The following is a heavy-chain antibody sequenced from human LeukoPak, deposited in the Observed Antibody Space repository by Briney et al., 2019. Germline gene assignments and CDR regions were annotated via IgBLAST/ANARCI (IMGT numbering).Heavy chain of an antibody. V-gene: IGHV3-23*01. J-gene: IGHJ4*02. CDR1: GFTLSSYA. CDR3: AKGDATPVHLLTGH. Sequence: GGSLRPSCAASGFTLSSYAMTWVREAPGKGLERVTGISGSGGNTYYVDSVKGRFTISRDNSKNTLYLHMHSLRAEDTAVYYCAKGDATPVHLLTGHWGQGTLVTVSS. CDR2: ISGSGGNT. D-gene: IGHD3-9*01.